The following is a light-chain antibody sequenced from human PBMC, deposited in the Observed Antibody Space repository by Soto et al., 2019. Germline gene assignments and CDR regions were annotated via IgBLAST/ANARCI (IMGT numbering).Light chain of an antibody. CDR3: CSNAGSYEV. V-gene: IGLV2-11*01. CDR1: SSGVGGYNY. CDR2: DVS. J-gene: IGLJ2*01. Sequence: QSALTQPRSVSGSPGQSVTISCTGTSSGVGGYNYVSWYQQHPGKAPKGMIYDVSERPSGVPDRFSGSKSGNTASLTISGLQAEDEADYYCCSNAGSYEVFGGGTKLTVL.